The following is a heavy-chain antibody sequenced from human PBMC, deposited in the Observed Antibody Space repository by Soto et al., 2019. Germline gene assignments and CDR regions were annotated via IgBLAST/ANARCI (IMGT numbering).Heavy chain of an antibody. CDR2: FDPEDGET. J-gene: IGHJ5*02. CDR1: GYTLTELS. V-gene: IGHV1-24*01. CDR3: ATVFPITVTWWFDP. Sequence: ASVKVSCTVSGYTLTELSMHWVRQAPGKGLEWMGGFDPEDGETIYAQKFQGRVTMTEDTSTDTAYMELSSLRSEDTAVYYCATVFPITVTWWFDPWGQGTLVTVSS. D-gene: IGHD4-17*01.